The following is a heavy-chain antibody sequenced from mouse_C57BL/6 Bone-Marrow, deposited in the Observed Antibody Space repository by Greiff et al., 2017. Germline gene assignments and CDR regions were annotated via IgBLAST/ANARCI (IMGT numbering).Heavy chain of an antibody. Sequence: QVQLQQPGAELVKPGASVQLFFKASGYTFTSYWMHWVKQRPGQGLEWIGMIHPNSGSNNYNEKFKSKATLTVDKSSSQAYMQLSSLTSEDSAVCYCAKRARWLRGFAYWGQGTLVTVSA. CDR2: IHPNSGSN. CDR3: AKRARWLRGFAY. V-gene: IGHV1-64*01. CDR1: GYTFTSYW. J-gene: IGHJ3*01. D-gene: IGHD2-2*01.